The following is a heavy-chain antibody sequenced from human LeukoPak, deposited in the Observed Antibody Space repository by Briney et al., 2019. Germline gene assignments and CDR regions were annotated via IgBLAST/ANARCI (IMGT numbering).Heavy chain of an antibody. Sequence: SETLSLTCAVYGGSFSGYYWSWIRQPPGKGLECIGEINHSGSTNYNPSLKSRVTISVDTSKNQFSLKLSSVTAADTAVYYCARGDSSGWTDGFQHWGQGTLVTVSS. CDR2: INHSGST. J-gene: IGHJ1*01. CDR1: GGSFSGYY. CDR3: ARGDSSGWTDGFQH. V-gene: IGHV4-34*01. D-gene: IGHD6-19*01.